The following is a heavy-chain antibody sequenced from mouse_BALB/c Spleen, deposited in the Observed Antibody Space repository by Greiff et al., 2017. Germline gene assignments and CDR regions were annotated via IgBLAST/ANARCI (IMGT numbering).Heavy chain of an antibody. J-gene: IGHJ3*01. CDR1: GYTFTSYW. CDR3: ARGWDYRYDFAY. CDR2: INPSTGYT. V-gene: IGHV1-7*01. Sequence: QVQLKESGAELAKPGASVKMSCKASGYTFTSYWMHWVKQRPRQGLEWIGYINPSTGYTEYNQKFKDKATLTADKSSSTAYMQLSSLTSEDSAVYYCARGWDYRYDFAYWGQGTLVTVSA. D-gene: IGHD2-14*01.